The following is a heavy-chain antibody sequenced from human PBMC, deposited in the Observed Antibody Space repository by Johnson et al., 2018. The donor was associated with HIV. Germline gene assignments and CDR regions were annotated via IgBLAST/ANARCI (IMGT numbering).Heavy chain of an antibody. Sequence: EVRLVESGGGLVKPGGSLRLSCAVSGFTFNTYWMHWVRQAPGKGLVWVARINTAGGSTSYVDSVKGRFTVSRDNAKNTLYLQMNSLRAEDTALYYCAREPMDCGGDCWGVFDIWGQGTMVTVSS. D-gene: IGHD2-21*02. V-gene: IGHV3-74*01. CDR1: GFTFNTYW. J-gene: IGHJ3*02. CDR3: AREPMDCGGDCWGVFDI. CDR2: INTAGGST.